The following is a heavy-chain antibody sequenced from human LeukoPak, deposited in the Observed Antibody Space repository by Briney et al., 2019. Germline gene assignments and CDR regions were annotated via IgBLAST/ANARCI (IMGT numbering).Heavy chain of an antibody. CDR3: ARAHGDYNFDY. D-gene: IGHD4-17*01. V-gene: IGHV1-2*02. CDR2: IKSNSGDT. CDR1: GYTFTGYY. J-gene: IGHJ4*02. Sequence: ASVKVSCKASGYTFTGYYLHWVRQAPGQGLEWMGWIKSNSGDTNYAQKFEGRVTMTRDTSITTAYMELSRLTSDDTAVYYCARAHGDYNFDYWGQGTLVTVSS.